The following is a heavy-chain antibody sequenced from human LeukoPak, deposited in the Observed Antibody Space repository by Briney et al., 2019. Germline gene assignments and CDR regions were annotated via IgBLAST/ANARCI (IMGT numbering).Heavy chain of an antibody. J-gene: IGHJ4*02. V-gene: IGHV4-59*08. CDR2: IYHSGST. Sequence: PSETLSLTCTVSGGSINNFYWSWIRQAPGKGLEWIGFIYHSGSTNYNPSLKSRITISVDTSKNQFSLKLSSVTAADTAVHFCARHRSGIASALDSWGQGTLVSVSS. CDR1: GGSINNFY. CDR3: ARHRSGIASALDS. D-gene: IGHD6-13*01.